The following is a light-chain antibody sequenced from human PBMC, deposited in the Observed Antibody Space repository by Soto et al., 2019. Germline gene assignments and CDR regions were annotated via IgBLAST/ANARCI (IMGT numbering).Light chain of an antibody. CDR1: QSVSSD. CDR2: GAS. Sequence: EIVMTQSPAILSVSSGERATLSCRASQSVSSDLAWYQQKPGQAPRLLIFGASTRSAGIPARFSCSGSGTDFTLTISTLQSEDFAVYYCRQHHDWLTFGPGTKVDIK. CDR3: RQHHDWLT. J-gene: IGKJ3*01. V-gene: IGKV3-15*01.